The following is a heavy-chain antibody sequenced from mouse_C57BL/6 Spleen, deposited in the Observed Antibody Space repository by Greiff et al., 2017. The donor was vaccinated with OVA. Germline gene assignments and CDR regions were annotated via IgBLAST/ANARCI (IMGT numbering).Heavy chain of an antibody. D-gene: IGHD2-10*02. V-gene: IGHV1-55*01. Sequence: QVHVKQPGAELVKPGASVKMSCKASGYTFTSYWITWVKQRPGQGLEWIGDIYPGSGSTNYNEKFKSKATLTVDTSSSTAYMQLSSLTSEDSAVYYCARGGYGNYPFAYWGQGTLVTVSA. CDR2: IYPGSGST. CDR3: ARGGYGNYPFAY. CDR1: GYTFTSYW. J-gene: IGHJ3*01.